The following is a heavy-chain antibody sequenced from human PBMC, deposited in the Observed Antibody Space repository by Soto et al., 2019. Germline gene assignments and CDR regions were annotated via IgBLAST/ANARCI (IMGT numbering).Heavy chain of an antibody. CDR1: GGSISSSSYY. J-gene: IGHJ5*02. V-gene: IGHV4-39*01. D-gene: IGHD1-7*01. Sequence: SETLSLTCTVSGGSISSSSYYWGWIRQPPGKGLEWIGSIYYSGSTYYNPSLKSRVAISVDTSKNQFSLKLSSVTAADTAVYYCAANAPWHYFVYNWIDTWGQGTLVTVSS. CDR3: AANAPWHYFVYNWIDT. CDR2: IYYSGST.